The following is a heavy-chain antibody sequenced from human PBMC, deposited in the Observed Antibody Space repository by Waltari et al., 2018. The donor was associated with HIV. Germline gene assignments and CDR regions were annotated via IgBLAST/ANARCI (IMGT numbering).Heavy chain of an antibody. D-gene: IGHD2-2*01. CDR1: GYSFTSYW. CDR2: IYPGDSDT. Sequence: EVQLVQSGAEVKKPGESLKISGKGSGYSFTSYWIGWGRQMPGKGLQWMGIIYPGDSDTRYSPSFQGQVTISADKSISTAYLQWSSLKASDTAMYYCARRGVPAADAFDIWGQGTMVTVSS. CDR3: ARRGVPAADAFDI. J-gene: IGHJ3*02. V-gene: IGHV5-51*01.